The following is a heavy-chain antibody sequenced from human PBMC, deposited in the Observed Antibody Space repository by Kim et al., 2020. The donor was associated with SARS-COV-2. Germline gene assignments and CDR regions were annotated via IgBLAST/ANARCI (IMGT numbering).Heavy chain of an antibody. CDR1: GYSFSNYC. J-gene: IGHJ1*01. D-gene: IGHD3-22*01. Sequence: ASVKVSCKASGYSFSNYCLVWARQAPGQGLEWMGCISSNSGHTKYAQNVQGRVTLTTDTSTNTCYMELSSLRSDDTAVYYCAPYYDSNSYRGQWDWGQGT. CDR2: ISSNSGHT. CDR3: APYYDSNSYRGQWD. V-gene: IGHV1-18*01.